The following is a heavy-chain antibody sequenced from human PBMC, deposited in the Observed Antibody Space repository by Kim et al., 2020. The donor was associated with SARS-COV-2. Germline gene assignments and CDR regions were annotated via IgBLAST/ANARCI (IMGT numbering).Heavy chain of an antibody. D-gene: IGHD2-15*01. CDR2: IYTSGST. J-gene: IGHJ4*02. CDR1: GDSISSGSYY. V-gene: IGHV4-61*02. CDR3: ARGPRVVVAARREYYFDY. Sequence: SETLSLTCTVSGDSISSGSYYWSWIRQPAGKGLEWIGRIYTSGSTNYNPSLKSRVTISVDTSKNQFSLKLSSVTAADTAVYYCARGPRVVVAARREYYFDYWGQGTLVTVSS.